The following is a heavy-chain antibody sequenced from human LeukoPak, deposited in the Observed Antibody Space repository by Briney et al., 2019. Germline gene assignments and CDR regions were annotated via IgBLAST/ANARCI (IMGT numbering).Heavy chain of an antibody. CDR1: GGSITSSGYS. CDR3: ARRSGDGYYFFDY. Sequence: SETLSLTCTVSGGSITSSGYSWGCIRQPPGKGLEWIGTIYYRGNTNYNPSLKSLFTISVDTSKNQFSLKVSSVTAADTAVYYCARRSGDGYYFFDYWGQGTLVTVSS. V-gene: IGHV4-39*01. D-gene: IGHD3-22*01. CDR2: IYYRGNT. J-gene: IGHJ4*02.